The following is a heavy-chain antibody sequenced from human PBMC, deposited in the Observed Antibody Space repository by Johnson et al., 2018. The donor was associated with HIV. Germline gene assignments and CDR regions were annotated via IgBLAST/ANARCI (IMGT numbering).Heavy chain of an antibody. D-gene: IGHD3-16*01. Sequence: VQLVESGGGVVRPGGSLRLSCAASGFTFDDYGMSWVRQAPGKGLEWVSAISGNGGSSYYADSVKGHFTISRDNSKNTLYLQLNFLRAEDTAIYYCARVGRLPSTFDIWGQGTMVTVSS. V-gene: IGHV3-20*04. J-gene: IGHJ3*02. CDR3: ARVGRLPSTFDI. CDR2: ISGNGGSS. CDR1: GFTFDDYG.